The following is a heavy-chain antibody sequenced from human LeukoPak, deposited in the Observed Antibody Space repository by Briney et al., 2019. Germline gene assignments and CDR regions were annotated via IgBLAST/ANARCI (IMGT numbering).Heavy chain of an antibody. J-gene: IGHJ6*03. CDR2: IYSGGST. Sequence: GGSLRLSCAASGFTFSSYAISWVRRAPGKGLEWVSVIYSGGSTYYADSVKGRFTISRDNSKNTLYLQMNSLRAEDTAVYYCARRLMDVWGKGTTVTISS. V-gene: IGHV3-53*01. CDR1: GFTFSSYA. CDR3: ARRLMDV.